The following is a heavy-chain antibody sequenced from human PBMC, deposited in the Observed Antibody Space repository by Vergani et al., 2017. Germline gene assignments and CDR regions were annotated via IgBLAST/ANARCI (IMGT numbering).Heavy chain of an antibody. CDR2: ISSSSSYI. CDR3: ARDLDQSWEPGGD. Sequence: EVQLVESGGGLVKPGGSLRLSCAASGFTFSSYSMNWVRKAPGKGLEWVSSISSSSSYIYYADSVKGRFTISRDNAKNSLYLQMNSLRAEDTAVYYCARDLDQSWEPGGDWGQGTLVTVSS. J-gene: IGHJ4*02. CDR1: GFTFSSYS. D-gene: IGHD1-26*01. V-gene: IGHV3-21*01.